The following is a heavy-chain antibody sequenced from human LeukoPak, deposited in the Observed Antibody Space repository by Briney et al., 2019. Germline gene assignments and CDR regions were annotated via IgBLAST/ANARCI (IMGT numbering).Heavy chain of an antibody. CDR3: ARETPSPLLWFGEPPSYYFDF. CDR2: ISAYDGNP. Sequence: ASVKVSCKASGYTLISHGISWVRQAPGQGLEWMGWISAYDGNPNYAQKFQGRVTMTTDTSTSTAYMELKSLSSDDTAVYYCARETPSPLLWFGEPPSYYFDFWGQGTLVTVSS. CDR1: GYTLISHG. D-gene: IGHD3-10*01. J-gene: IGHJ4*02. V-gene: IGHV1-18*01.